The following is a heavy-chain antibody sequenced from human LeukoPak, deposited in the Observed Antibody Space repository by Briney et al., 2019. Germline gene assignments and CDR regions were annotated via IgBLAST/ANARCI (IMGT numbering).Heavy chain of an antibody. CDR1: GFTFSSCA. Sequence: GGSLRLSCAASGFTFSSCAMSWVRQAPGKGLEWVSAIGGGGASTYYADSVKGRFTISRDNSRNTLYLQMNSLRAEDTAVYYCAKTYYDSSGYYYFFDFWGQGTLVTVSS. CDR2: IGGGGAST. J-gene: IGHJ4*02. CDR3: AKTYYDSSGYYYFFDF. D-gene: IGHD3-22*01. V-gene: IGHV3-23*01.